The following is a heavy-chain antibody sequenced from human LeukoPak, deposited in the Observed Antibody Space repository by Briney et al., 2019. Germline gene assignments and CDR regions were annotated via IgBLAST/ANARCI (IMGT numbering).Heavy chain of an antibody. CDR3: ARDRVGATAIDY. CDR2: IYHSGST. J-gene: IGHJ4*02. D-gene: IGHD1-26*01. Sequence: SETLSLTCTVSGYSISSAYYWGWIRQPPGKGLEWIGNIYHSGSTYYNPSLRGRVTIPVDTSKNQFSLKLNSVTAADTAVYYCARDRVGATAIDYWGQGTLVTVSS. V-gene: IGHV4-38-2*02. CDR1: GYSISSAYY.